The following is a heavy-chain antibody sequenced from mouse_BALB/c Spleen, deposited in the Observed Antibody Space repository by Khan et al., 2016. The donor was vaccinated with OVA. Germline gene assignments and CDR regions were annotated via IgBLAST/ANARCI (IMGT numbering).Heavy chain of an antibody. CDR3: ARTASIKY. CDR2: ISYSGST. Sequence: VQLKESGPGLVKPSQSLSLTCTVTGYSITSGYGWNWIRQFPGNKLEWMGYISYSGSTNYNPSLKSRISITRDTSKNQFFLQLNSVTTEDTATYYCARTASIKYLGQGTTLTASS. CDR1: GYSITSGYG. D-gene: IGHD1-2*01. J-gene: IGHJ2*01. V-gene: IGHV3-2*02.